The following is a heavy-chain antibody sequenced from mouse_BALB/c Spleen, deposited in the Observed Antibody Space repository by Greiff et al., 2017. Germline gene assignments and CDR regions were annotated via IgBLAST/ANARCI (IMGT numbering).Heavy chain of an antibody. V-gene: IGHV5-6-5*01. CDR3: ARGLDGSYAMDY. J-gene: IGHJ4*01. Sequence: EVQLVESGGGLVKPGGSLKLSCAASGFTFSSYAMSWVRQTPEKRLEWVASISSGGSTYYPDSVKGRFTISRDNARNILYLQMSSLRSEDTAMYYCARGLDGSYAMDYWGQGTSVTVSS. CDR2: ISSGGST. D-gene: IGHD2-3*01. CDR1: GFTFSSYA.